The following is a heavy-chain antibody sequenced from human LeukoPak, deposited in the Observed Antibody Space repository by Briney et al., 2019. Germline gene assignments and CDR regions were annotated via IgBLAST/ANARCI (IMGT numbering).Heavy chain of an antibody. Sequence: GGSLRLSCAASAFTFSSYSMNWVRQAPGKGLEWVSYISSSSNTIYYADSVKGRFTISRDNAQNSLYLQMYSLRAEDTAVYYCARDHHRRHYVSQARDTFDIWGQGTMVTVSS. CDR3: ARDHHRRHYVSQARDTFDI. CDR2: ISSSSNTI. V-gene: IGHV3-48*01. D-gene: IGHD3-10*02. CDR1: AFTFSSYS. J-gene: IGHJ3*02.